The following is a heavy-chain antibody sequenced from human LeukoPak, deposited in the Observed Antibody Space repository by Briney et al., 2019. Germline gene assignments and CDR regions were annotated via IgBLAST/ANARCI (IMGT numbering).Heavy chain of an antibody. CDR2: IYSGGST. D-gene: IGHD3-22*01. Sequence: GGSLRLSCAASGFTVSSNYMSWVRQAPGKGLEWVSVIYSGGSTYYADSVKGRFTISRDNSKNTLYLQMNSLRAEDTAVYYCARATYYYDSSGYDYYYGMDVWGQGTTVTVSS. CDR3: ARATYYYDSSGYDYYYGMDV. CDR1: GFTVSSNY. V-gene: IGHV3-53*01. J-gene: IGHJ6*02.